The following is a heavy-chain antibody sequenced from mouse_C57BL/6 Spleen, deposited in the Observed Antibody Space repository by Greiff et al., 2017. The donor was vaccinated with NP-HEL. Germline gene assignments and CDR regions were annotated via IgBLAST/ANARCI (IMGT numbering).Heavy chain of an antibody. J-gene: IGHJ4*01. D-gene: IGHD1-1*01. CDR1: EFTFSDYG. Sequence: EVKVVESGGGLVKPGGSLKLSCAASEFTFSDYGMHWVRQAPEKGLEWVAYISSGSSTIYYADTVKGRFTISRDNAKNTLFLQMTSLRSEDTAMYYCANYYYGSSYRDAMDYWGQGTSVTVSS. CDR3: ANYYYGSSYRDAMDY. CDR2: ISSGSSTI. V-gene: IGHV5-17*01.